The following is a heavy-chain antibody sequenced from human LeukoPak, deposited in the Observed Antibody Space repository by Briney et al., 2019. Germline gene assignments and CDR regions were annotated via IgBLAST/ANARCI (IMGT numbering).Heavy chain of an antibody. Sequence: SGPTLVKPTQTLTLTCTFSGLSLSTSGVGVGWIRQPPGKALEWLALIYWDDDKRYSPSLKSRLTITKDTSKNQVVLTMTNMDPVDTATYYCAHSQYYYDSSGEGYFDYWGQGTLVTVSS. V-gene: IGHV2-5*02. CDR3: AHSQYYYDSSGEGYFDY. CDR1: GLSLSTSGVG. J-gene: IGHJ4*02. CDR2: IYWDDDK. D-gene: IGHD3-22*01.